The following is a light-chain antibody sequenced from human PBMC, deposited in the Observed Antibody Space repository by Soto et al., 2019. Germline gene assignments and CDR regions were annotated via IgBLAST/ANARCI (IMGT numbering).Light chain of an antibody. CDR1: QGIGSR. CDR2: AAS. CDR3: LQDHSYPWT. V-gene: IGKV1-6*01. J-gene: IGKJ1*01. Sequence: AIQMTQSPSSLSASVGDRVTITCRASQGIGSRLGWYQQKPGKAPKILIYAASTLQSGVPSRFSGSGSGTDFALTISCLQPEDFATYYCLQDHSYPWTFGQGTRVEIK.